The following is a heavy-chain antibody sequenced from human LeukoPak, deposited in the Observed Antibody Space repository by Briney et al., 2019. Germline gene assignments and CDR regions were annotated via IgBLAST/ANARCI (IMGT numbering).Heavy chain of an antibody. Sequence: GGSLRLSCAASGFTFSSYWMHWVRQPLGKGLVWVSRINPDGTTINYADSVKGRFTISRDNAKNTLYLQMNSLTVEDTALYYCVRIATVTTPDYWGQGTLVTVSS. CDR1: GFTFSSYW. V-gene: IGHV3-74*01. D-gene: IGHD4-17*01. J-gene: IGHJ4*02. CDR3: VRIATVTTPDY. CDR2: INPDGTTI.